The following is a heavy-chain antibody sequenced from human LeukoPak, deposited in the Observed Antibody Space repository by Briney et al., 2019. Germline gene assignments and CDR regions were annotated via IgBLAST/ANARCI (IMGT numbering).Heavy chain of an antibody. CDR3: ARTTVVTPRAFDI. J-gene: IGHJ3*02. V-gene: IGHV3-33*01. CDR2: IWYDGSNK. D-gene: IGHD4-23*01. CDR1: GFTFSSYG. Sequence: PGGSLRLSCAASGFTFSSYGMHWVRQAPGKGLEWVAVIWYDGSNKYYADSVKGRFTISRDNSKNTLYLQMNSLRAEDTAVYYCARTTVVTPRAFDIWGQGTMVTVSS.